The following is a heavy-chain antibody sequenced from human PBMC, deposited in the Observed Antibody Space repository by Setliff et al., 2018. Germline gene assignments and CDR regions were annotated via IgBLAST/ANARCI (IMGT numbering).Heavy chain of an antibody. V-gene: IGHV3-74*01. D-gene: IGHD1-26*01. CDR3: TREHTPWVGASHHDC. CDR1: GFRISFREYW. CDR2: IDKDGSST. J-gene: IGHJ4*02. Sequence: GGSLRLSCAASGFRISFREYWMFWVRQAPGKGLEWVARIDKDGSSTVYADSVKGRFTISRDNVKKMLYLQMDSLRTEDTAVYYCTREHTPWVGASHHDCWGQGTQVTSPQ.